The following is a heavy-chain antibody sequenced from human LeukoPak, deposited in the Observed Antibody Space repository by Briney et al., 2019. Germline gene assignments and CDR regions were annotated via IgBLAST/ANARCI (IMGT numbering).Heavy chain of an antibody. D-gene: IGHD3-3*01. CDR1: GGSISSHY. V-gene: IGHV4-59*11. Sequence: PSETLSLTCTVSGGSISSHYWTWIRQPPGQGLEWIGYISYSESTNYNPSLKSRVTISRDTSKNQFSLKLTSVTAADTAVYYCARGMTVFGVVIKSGMDVWGQGTTVTVSS. CDR2: ISYSEST. J-gene: IGHJ6*02. CDR3: ARGMTVFGVVIKSGMDV.